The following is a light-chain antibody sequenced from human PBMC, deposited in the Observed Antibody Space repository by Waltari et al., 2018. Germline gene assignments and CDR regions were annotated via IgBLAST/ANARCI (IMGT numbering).Light chain of an antibody. J-gene: IGLJ1*01. CDR2: DVT. CDR3: CSYAGSSRGV. Sequence: QSALTQPASVSGSPGQSITISCTGTSSDVGSYNHVSWYQQYPGKVPKLLIYDVTTRPLWVSNRFSGFKSGNTASLTIAGLQAEDEADYYCCSYAGSSRGVFGTGTKVTV. V-gene: IGLV2-23*02. CDR1: SSDVGSYNH.